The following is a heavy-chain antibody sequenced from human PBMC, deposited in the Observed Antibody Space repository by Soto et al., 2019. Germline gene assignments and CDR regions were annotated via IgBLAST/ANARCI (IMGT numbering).Heavy chain of an antibody. CDR2: INPKTAAT. D-gene: IGHD1-26*01. CDR3: ARIKWGLDYYSGMDV. V-gene: IGHV1-2*02. J-gene: IGHJ6*02. Sequence: QVPLVQSGAEVKKSGASVKVSCKTSGYTFSDYFIQWLRQAPGQGLEWVAWINPKTAATNYAKKFQDRVTLTSDTSFSTAYLELTRLRPDDTAIYYCARIKWGLDYYSGMDVWGQGTAVTVSS. CDR1: GYTFSDYF.